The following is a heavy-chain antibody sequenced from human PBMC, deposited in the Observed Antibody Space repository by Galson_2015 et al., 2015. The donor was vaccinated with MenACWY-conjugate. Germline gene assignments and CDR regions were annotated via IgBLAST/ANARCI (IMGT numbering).Heavy chain of an antibody. CDR1: GFRFSSYT. CDR2: DSYDASSR. D-gene: IGHD5-12*01. V-gene: IGHV3-30*10. Sequence: SLRLSCAASGFRFSSYTFYWVRQSPGKGLEWVAVDSYDASSRYYRDSVQGRFTISRDNSKNTVSLEMSSLGPEDSAVYYCVRAEGWLRSAFDLWGQGTMVTVSS. CDR3: VRAEGWLRSAFDL. J-gene: IGHJ3*01.